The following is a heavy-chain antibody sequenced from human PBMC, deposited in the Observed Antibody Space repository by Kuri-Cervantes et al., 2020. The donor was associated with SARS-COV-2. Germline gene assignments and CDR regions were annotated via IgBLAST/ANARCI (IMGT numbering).Heavy chain of an antibody. Sequence: GESLKISCAASGFTFSTYAMHWVRQAPGKGLECVAFIWYDEDNKYYTDSVKGRFTISRDNSKNTLYLQMNSLRAEDTAVYYCAKSRWQQLSWLDYWGQGTLVTVSS. D-gene: IGHD6-13*01. J-gene: IGHJ4*02. CDR3: AKSRWQQLSWLDY. CDR1: GFTFSTYA. V-gene: IGHV3-30*02. CDR2: IWYDEDNK.